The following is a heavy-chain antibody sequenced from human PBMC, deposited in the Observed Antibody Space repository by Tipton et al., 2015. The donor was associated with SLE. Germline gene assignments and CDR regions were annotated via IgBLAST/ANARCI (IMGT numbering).Heavy chain of an antibody. Sequence: LVQSGAEVKKPGESLKISCKASGYSFSSYWIGWVRQMPGKGLEWMGIIHPGNSDTTYRPSFQGQVTISADKSINTAYLQWNSLKASDTAIYYCVLPEWSLGQGTLVTVSA. D-gene: IGHD3-3*01. CDR1: GYSFSSYW. J-gene: IGHJ5*02. V-gene: IGHV5-51*03. CDR3: VLPEWS. CDR2: IHPGNSDT.